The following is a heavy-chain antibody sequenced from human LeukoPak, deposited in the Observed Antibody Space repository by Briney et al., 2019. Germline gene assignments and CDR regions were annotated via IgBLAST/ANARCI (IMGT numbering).Heavy chain of an antibody. CDR1: GYTFTSYG. CDR2: ISAYNGNT. V-gene: IGHV1-18*01. Sequence: ASVKVSCKASGYTFTSYGISWVRQAPGQGLEGMGWISAYNGNTHYTQKLQGRLTMTTDTSTSTAYMELRDLISDDTAVYYCARDLYSRRMDYYGSGSFFAYWGQGTLVTVSS. D-gene: IGHD3-10*01. J-gene: IGHJ4*02. CDR3: ARDLYSRRMDYYGSGSFFAY.